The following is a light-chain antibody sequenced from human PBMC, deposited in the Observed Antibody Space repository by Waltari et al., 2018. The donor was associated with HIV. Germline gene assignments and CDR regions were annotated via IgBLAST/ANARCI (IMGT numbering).Light chain of an antibody. CDR3: MQALQTLT. CDR2: LTS. Sequence: IVMTQSLRSLSVTPGEPASIARRSSQSLLHSNGYDYLDWYVQKPGQSPQLLIYLTSNRASGVPDRFSGSGSGTNFTLKITRVEAEDVGVYYCMQALQTLTFGGGTKVEI. CDR1: QSLLHSNGYDY. J-gene: IGKJ4*01. V-gene: IGKV2-28*01.